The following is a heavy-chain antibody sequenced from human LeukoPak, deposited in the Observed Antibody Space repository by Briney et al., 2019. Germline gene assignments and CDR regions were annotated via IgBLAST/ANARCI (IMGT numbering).Heavy chain of an antibody. D-gene: IGHD1-26*01. Sequence: GGSLRLSCVASGFTFNIHGMNWVRQAPGKGLEWVSGVGPSGANTYYADSVKGRFTISRDNAKNSLYLQMNSLSAEDTAVYYCARDSELRGQGTLVTVSS. CDR3: ARDSEL. CDR1: GFTFNIHG. V-gene: IGHV3-21*01. J-gene: IGHJ4*02. CDR2: VGPSGANT.